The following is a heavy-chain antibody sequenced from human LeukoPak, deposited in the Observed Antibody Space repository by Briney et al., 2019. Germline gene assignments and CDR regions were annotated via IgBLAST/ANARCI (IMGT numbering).Heavy chain of an antibody. CDR1: GGSFSGYY. J-gene: IGHJ4*02. CDR2: INHSGST. V-gene: IGHV4-34*01. CDR3: ARRGILTGYYVY. D-gene: IGHD3-9*01. Sequence: PSETLSLTCAVYGGSFSGYYWSWIRQPPGKGLEWIGEINHSGSTNYNPSLKSRVTISVDTSKNQFSLKLSSVTAADTAVYYCARRGILTGYYVYWGQGTLVTVSS.